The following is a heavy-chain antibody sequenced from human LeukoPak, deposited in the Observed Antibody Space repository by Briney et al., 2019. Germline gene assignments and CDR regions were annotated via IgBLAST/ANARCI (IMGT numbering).Heavy chain of an antibody. CDR1: GASISSYY. J-gene: IGHJ4*02. D-gene: IGHD6-13*01. CDR2: IYTSGRT. CDR3: ARQLQLYIDS. V-gene: IGHV4-4*07. Sequence: PSETLSLTCTVAGASISSYYWSWVRQPAGKGMEWVGRIYTSGRTNYNPSLKSRVTMSVDTSSSPFSLQLSPLTTTDTDVYYCARQLQLYIDSWGQGTLVTVSS.